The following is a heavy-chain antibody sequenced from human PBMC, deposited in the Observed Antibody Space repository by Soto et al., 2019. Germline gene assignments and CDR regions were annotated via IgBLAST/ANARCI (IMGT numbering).Heavy chain of an antibody. D-gene: IGHD3-16*01. J-gene: IGHJ3*01. CDR1: GFTFHNYA. CDR2: INGHGDDT. V-gene: IGHV3-23*01. Sequence: PGGSLRLSCAASGFTFHNYAMSWVRQAPGKGLEWVSSINGHGDDTYYEDYVKVRLTISIDNSKNTLYLQMNSLIAEDTALYYCAKTEEYDHLSRKSPLXWGHATMLTVS. CDR3: AKTEEYDHLSRKSPLX.